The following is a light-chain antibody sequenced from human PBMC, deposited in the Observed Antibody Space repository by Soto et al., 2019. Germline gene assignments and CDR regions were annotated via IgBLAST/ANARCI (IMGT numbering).Light chain of an antibody. CDR2: EVS. Sequence: QSALTQPASVSGSPGQSITISCTGTSSDVGGYNYVSWYKQPPGKAPKLMISEVSNRPSGVSNRFSGSKSGNTASLTISGLQAEDEADYYCSSYTNSSTLDVFGTGTKVTVL. V-gene: IGLV2-14*01. J-gene: IGLJ1*01. CDR1: SSDVGGYNY. CDR3: SSYTNSSTLDV.